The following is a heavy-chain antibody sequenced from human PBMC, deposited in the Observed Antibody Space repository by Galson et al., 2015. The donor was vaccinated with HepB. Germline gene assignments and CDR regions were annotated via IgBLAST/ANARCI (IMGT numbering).Heavy chain of an antibody. J-gene: IGHJ6*03. V-gene: IGHV3-30-3*01. Sequence: SLRLSCAASGFTFSSYAMHWVRQAPGKGLEWVAVISYDGSNKYYADSVKGRFTISRDYSKNTLYLQMNSLRAEDTAVYYCARDPYYYGSGSYYNVIYYYMDVWGKGTTVTVSS. CDR1: GFTFSSYA. CDR3: ARDPYYYGSGSYYNVIYYYMDV. D-gene: IGHD3-10*01. CDR2: ISYDGSNK.